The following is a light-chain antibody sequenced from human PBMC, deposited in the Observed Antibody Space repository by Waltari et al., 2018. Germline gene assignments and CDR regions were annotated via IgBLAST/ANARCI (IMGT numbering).Light chain of an antibody. J-gene: IGLJ2*01. Sequence: QSVLTQPPSMPGTPGQRVTIPCSRSSSNTERNTVNWYQQVPGTAPKGLIYRNNQRPSGVPDRFSGSKSGTSASLAISGLQSEDEADYHCAAWDDSLGGPVFGGGTTLTVL. CDR3: AAWDDSLGGPV. CDR2: RNN. V-gene: IGLV1-44*01. CDR1: SSNTERNT.